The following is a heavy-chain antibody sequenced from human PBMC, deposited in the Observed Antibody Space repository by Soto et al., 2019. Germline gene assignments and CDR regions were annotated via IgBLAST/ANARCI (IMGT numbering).Heavy chain of an antibody. CDR2: IIPPFGAA. J-gene: IGHJ4*02. CDR1: GGTFTSYA. D-gene: IGHD1-26*01. CDR3: ASGVVGATDFDY. V-gene: IGHV1-69*06. Sequence: QVQLVQSGAEVKKPGSSVRVSCKASGGTFTSYAFSWVQQAPGQGLEWMGGIIPPFGAANYAQQLQNRVTITADKSTRTVHMELSSLRSEDTAVYYCASGVVGATDFDYWGQGTLVTVSS.